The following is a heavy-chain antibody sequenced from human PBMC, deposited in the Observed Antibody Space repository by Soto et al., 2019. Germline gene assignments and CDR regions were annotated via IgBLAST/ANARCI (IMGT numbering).Heavy chain of an antibody. J-gene: IGHJ6*02. CDR1: GGDFNSYT. CDR2: IIPILDVA. D-gene: IGHD3-10*01. CDR3: AQLWFGELWHGMDV. V-gene: IGHV1-69*02. Sequence: QLVQSRAEVKKPGSSVKVSCKASGGDFNSYTISWVRQAPGQGPEWMGTIIPILDVAKNAQKFQGRVTXTADKSTSTVYMELRSLRSDDTAIYYCAQLWFGELWHGMDVWGRGTTVTVSS.